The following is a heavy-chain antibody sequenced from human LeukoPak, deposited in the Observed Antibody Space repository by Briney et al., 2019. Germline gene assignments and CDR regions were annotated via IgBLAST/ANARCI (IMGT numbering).Heavy chain of an antibody. Sequence: SQTLSLTCTVSGGSISSGSYYWSWIRQPAGKGLEWIGRIYTSGSTNYNPSLKSRVTISVDTSKNQFSLKLSSVTAADTAVYYCARLTVDGPHYDFWSGFSYYYYYMDVWGKGTTVTVSS. CDR2: IYTSGST. D-gene: IGHD3-3*01. CDR3: ARLTVDGPHYDFWSGFSYYYYYMDV. CDR1: GGSISSGSYY. V-gene: IGHV4-61*02. J-gene: IGHJ6*03.